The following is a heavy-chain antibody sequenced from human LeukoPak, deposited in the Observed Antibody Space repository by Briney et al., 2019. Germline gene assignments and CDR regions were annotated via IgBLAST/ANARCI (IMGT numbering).Heavy chain of an antibody. Sequence: GGSLGLSCAASGFTVSSYAMSWVRQAPGKGLAWVSGISGSGYSTYYADSVKGRFTISRDNSKNTLYLQMNSLRAEDTAVYYCAKGSSSWPSGAFWFDPWGQGTLVTVSS. CDR2: ISGSGYST. J-gene: IGHJ5*02. CDR3: AKGSSSWPSGAFWFDP. CDR1: GFTVSSYA. V-gene: IGHV3-23*01. D-gene: IGHD6-13*01.